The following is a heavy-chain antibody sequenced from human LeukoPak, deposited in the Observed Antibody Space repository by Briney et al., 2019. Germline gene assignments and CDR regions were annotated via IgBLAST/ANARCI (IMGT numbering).Heavy chain of an antibody. CDR1: GGSISSGGYY. Sequence: SETLSLTCTVSGGSISSGGYYWSWFRQHPGKGLEWIGYIYYSGSTYYNPSLKSRVTISVDTSKNQFSLKLSSVTAADTAVYYCARGDCSSTSCYTRVNTGFXXWXQGXLVTVSS. V-gene: IGHV4-31*03. J-gene: IGHJ5*02. D-gene: IGHD2-2*02. CDR2: IYYSGST. CDR3: ARGDCSSTSCYTRVNTGFXX.